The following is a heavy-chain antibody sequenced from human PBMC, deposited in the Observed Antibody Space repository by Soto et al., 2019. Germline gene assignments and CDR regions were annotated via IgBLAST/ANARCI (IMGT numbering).Heavy chain of an antibody. V-gene: IGHV3-30*18. Sequence: PGRSLRLSGAASGVAFSRQGVHWVRQAQGKGLEWVALISHDGSNKYHADSVKGRFTISRDNSKNTLYLKMNSLRAEDTAVYYCAKDLDIALVNGMDVWGQGT. CDR3: AKDLDIALVNGMDV. D-gene: IGHD2-15*01. J-gene: IGHJ6*02. CDR1: GVAFSRQG. CDR2: ISHDGSNK.